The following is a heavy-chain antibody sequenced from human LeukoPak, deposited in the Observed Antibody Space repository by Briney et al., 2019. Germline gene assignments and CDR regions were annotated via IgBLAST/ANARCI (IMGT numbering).Heavy chain of an antibody. CDR1: GGSISSGGYY. D-gene: IGHD6-6*01. CDR2: IYYSGST. J-gene: IGHJ4*02. CDR3: ARGPLSSSDY. V-gene: IGHV4-31*03. Sequence: SETLSLTCTVSGGSISSGGYYWSWLRQHPGKGLEWIGYIYYSGSTYYNPSLKSRVTISVDTSKNQFSLKLSSVTAADTAVYYCARGPLSSSDYWGQGTLVTVSS.